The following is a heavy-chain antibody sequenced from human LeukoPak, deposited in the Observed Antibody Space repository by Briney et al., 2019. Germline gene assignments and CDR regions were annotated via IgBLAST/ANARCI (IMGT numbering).Heavy chain of an antibody. J-gene: IGHJ6*02. CDR3: AKAYGDRGDYYGMDV. V-gene: IGHV3-30*18. CDR1: GFTFSSYG. CDR2: ISYDGSNK. D-gene: IGHD4-17*01. Sequence: GGSLRLSCAASGFTFSSYGMHWVRQAPGKGLEWVAVISYDGSNKYYADSVKGRFTISRDNSKNTLYLQMNSLRAEDTAVYYCAKAYGDRGDYYGMDVWGQGTTVTVSS.